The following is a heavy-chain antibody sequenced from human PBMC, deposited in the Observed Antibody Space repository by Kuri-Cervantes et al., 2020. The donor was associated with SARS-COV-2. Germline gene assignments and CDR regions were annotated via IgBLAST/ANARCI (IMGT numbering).Heavy chain of an antibody. CDR3: ARTPYYYDRRAFDI. D-gene: IGHD3-22*01. Sequence: KVSCKASGGTFSSYAISWVRQMPGKGLEWMGRIDPSDSYTNYSPSFQGHVTISADKSISTAYLQWSSLKASDTAMYYCARTPYYYDRRAFDIWGQGTMVTVSS. CDR1: GGTFSSYA. J-gene: IGHJ3*02. V-gene: IGHV5-10-1*01. CDR2: IDPSDSYT.